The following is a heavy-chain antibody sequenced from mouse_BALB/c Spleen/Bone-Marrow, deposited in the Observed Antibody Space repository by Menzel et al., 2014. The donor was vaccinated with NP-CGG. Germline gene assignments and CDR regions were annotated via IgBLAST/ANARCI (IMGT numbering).Heavy chain of an antibody. CDR2: ILPGSGRT. D-gene: IGHD1-2*01. V-gene: IGHV1-9*01. CDR3: ARRGHGFAWFAY. J-gene: IGHJ3*01. CDR1: GYTFXSYW. Sequence: QVQLQQSGTELMKPGASVKISCKATGYTFXSYWIEWVNQRPGHGLEWIGEILPGSGRTNYNEKFKGKATFIADTSSNTAYMQLSSLTSEDSAVYYCARRGHGFAWFAYWGQGTLVTVSA.